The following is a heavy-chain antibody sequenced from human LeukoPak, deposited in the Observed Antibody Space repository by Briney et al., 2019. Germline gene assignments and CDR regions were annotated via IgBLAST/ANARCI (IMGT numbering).Heavy chain of an antibody. Sequence: PSETLSLTCTVSGGSISSGDYYWSWIRQPPGKGLEWIGYIYYSGSTYYNPSLKSRVTISVDTSKNQFSLKLSSVTAADTAVYYCARDPSNLRRPGYHYYYMDVWGKGTTVTVSS. CDR1: GGSISSGDYY. V-gene: IGHV4-30-4*08. J-gene: IGHJ6*03. CDR3: ARDPSNLRRPGYHYYYMDV. D-gene: IGHD2-8*01. CDR2: IYYSGST.